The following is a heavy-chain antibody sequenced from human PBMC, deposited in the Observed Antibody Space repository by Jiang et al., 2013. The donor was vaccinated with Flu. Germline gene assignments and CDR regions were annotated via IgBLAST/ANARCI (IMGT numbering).Heavy chain of an antibody. J-gene: IGHJ4*02. V-gene: IGHV6-1*01. D-gene: IGHD3-22*01. CDR3: ARYYGSTGGHFDY. Sequence: SQTLSLTCAISGDSVSSKSAAWNWIRQSPSRGLEWLGRTYYRSKWYNDYAVSVKGRITISPDTSKNQFSLQLNSVTPEDTAVYYCARYYGSTGGHFDYWGQGILVTVSS. CDR2: TYYRSKWYN. CDR1: GDSVSSKSAA.